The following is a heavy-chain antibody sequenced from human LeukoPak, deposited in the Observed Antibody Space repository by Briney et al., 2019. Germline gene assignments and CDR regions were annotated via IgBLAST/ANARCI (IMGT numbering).Heavy chain of an antibody. CDR2: IYYGGST. Sequence: SETLSLTCTVSGGSISSSSYHWGWIRQPPGKGLEWIGTIYYGGSTYYNPSLKSRVTISVDTSKKQFSLKLTSVTAADAAVYYCARLGDYYDSSGYFDAFDIWGQETMVTVFS. J-gene: IGHJ3*02. V-gene: IGHV4-39*01. CDR3: ARLGDYYDSSGYFDAFDI. CDR1: GGSISSSSYH. D-gene: IGHD3-22*01.